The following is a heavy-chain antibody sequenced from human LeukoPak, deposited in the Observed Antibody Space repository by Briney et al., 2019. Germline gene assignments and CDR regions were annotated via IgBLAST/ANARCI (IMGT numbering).Heavy chain of an antibody. J-gene: IGHJ4*02. V-gene: IGHV1-2*02. CDR2: INVNSGDT. D-gene: IGHD6-19*01. Sequence: ASVKVSCTASGYIFTVYYVHWVRQAPGQGLEWMGCINVNSGDTIYTQKFQGRVTMTRDTSINTAYMELTRLRSDDTAVYYCAIPSNRFGGWYLMDYWGQGTLVTVSS. CDR1: GYIFTVYY. CDR3: AIPSNRFGGWYLMDY.